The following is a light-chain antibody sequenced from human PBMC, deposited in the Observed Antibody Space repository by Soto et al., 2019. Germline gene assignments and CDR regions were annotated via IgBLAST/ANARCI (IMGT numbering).Light chain of an antibody. CDR1: SGDVGGYYY. J-gene: IGLJ1*01. CDR2: EVS. V-gene: IGLV2-14*01. CDR3: SSYTAGGTL. Sequence: SVLAQPASVSGSPGQSITISCTGTSGDVGGYYYVSWYQQLPGKAPKLMISEVSNRPSGVSNRFSGSKSGNPASLTISGLQAEDEADYYCSSYTAGGTLFATRTKVIV.